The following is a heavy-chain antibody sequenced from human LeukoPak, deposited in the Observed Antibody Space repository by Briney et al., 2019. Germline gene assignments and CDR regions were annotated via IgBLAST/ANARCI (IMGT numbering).Heavy chain of an antibody. CDR2: VSYDESNK. V-gene: IGHV3-30*18. CDR1: GFTFSSYA. D-gene: IGHD3-10*01. J-gene: IGHJ6*02. CDR3: AKGLLLWFGAYGLDV. Sequence: GRSLRLSCAASGFTFSSYAMHWVRQAPGRGLEWVAVVSYDESNKYYADFVKGRFTISRDNSKNTLYLQMNSLRPEDTAVYYCAKGLLLWFGAYGLDVWGQGTTVTVSS.